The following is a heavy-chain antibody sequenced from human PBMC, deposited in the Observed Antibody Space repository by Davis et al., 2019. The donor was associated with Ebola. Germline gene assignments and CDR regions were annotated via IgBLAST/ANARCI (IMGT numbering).Heavy chain of an antibody. J-gene: IGHJ4*02. CDR1: GYTFTHYG. Sequence: AASVKVSCKTSGYTFTHYGITWVRQAPGQGLEWMGWINPHNGNTHYAQNVQGRVIMTSDTATTTAYMEVGSLRSDDTAVYYCARDQNPSYQYWSGYYMFSNYWGQGTLVTVSS. V-gene: IGHV1-18*04. CDR2: INPHNGNT. CDR3: ARDQNPSYQYWSGYYMFSNY. D-gene: IGHD3-3*01.